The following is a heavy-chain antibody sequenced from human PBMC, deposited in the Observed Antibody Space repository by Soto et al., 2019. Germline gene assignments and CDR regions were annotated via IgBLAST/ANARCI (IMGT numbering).Heavy chain of an antibody. D-gene: IGHD3-22*01. J-gene: IGHJ4*02. Sequence: QVQLVESGGGVVQPGRSLRVSCVASGFIFSNYAMHWVRQAPGKGLEWVAVVSYDGNNQFYAESVKGRFTISRDSSKTTLYLQMNKLREEDTAVYYCARDRVYYYDNSGYYNFDYWGQGTLVIVSS. CDR3: ARDRVYYYDNSGYYNFDY. CDR2: VSYDGNNQ. V-gene: IGHV3-30-3*01. CDR1: GFIFSNYA.